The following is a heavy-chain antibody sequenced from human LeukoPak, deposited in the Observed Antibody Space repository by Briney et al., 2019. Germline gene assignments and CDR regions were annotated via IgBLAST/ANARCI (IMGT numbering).Heavy chain of an antibody. V-gene: IGHV1-2*02. CDR3: ARGKYSSRCWFDP. D-gene: IGHD6-13*01. CDR1: GYTFTVSY. Sequence: ASAKVSCVASGYTFTVSYIYWGPEAPGQGVEWMGWINPNSGGTNNAQKFQGRDTMTRDTPISTAYIELSRPRSDATALYNSARGKYSSRCWFDPGGEGTLVTVSS. J-gene: IGHJ5*02. CDR2: INPNSGGT.